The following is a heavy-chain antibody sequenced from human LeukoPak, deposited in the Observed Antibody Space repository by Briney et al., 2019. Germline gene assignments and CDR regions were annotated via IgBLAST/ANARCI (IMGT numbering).Heavy chain of an antibody. CDR3: ARGKLPVDY. CDR1: GYTFTGYY. V-gene: IGHV1-18*04. J-gene: IGHJ4*02. Sequence: ASVKVSCKASGYTFTGYYMHWERQAPGQGLEWMGWISAYNGNTNYAQKLQGRVTMTTDTSTSTAYMELRSLRSDDTAVYYCARGKLPVDYWGQGTLVTVSS. CDR2: ISAYNGNT. D-gene: IGHD1-7*01.